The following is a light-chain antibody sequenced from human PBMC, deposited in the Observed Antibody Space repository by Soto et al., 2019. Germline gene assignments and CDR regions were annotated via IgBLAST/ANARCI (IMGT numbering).Light chain of an antibody. J-gene: IGKJ2*01. CDR1: QSVSSN. V-gene: IGKV3-15*01. CDR2: GAS. Sequence: EIVMTQSPATLSVSPGERATLSCRASQSVSSNLVWYQQKPGQAPRLLIYGASTRATGIPARFSGSGSGTEFTLTISSLQSEDIALYYCQQYNNWPPTFGQGTKLEIK. CDR3: QQYNNWPPT.